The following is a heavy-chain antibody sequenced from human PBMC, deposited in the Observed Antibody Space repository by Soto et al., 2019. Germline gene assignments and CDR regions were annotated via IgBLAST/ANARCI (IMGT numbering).Heavy chain of an antibody. D-gene: IGHD1-26*01. CDR2: IKYSGTT. CDR3: VRHGSTGSYYDVFDI. CDR1: GGSISSSRCH. Sequence: SETLSLTCTVSGGSISSSRCHWGWIRQPPGKGLKWIASIKYSGTTFYNPSLKSRVTLSVDTSKNQFALKLSSVTAAETAVYYCVRHGSTGSYYDVFDIWGQGTMVTVSS. V-gene: IGHV4-39*01. J-gene: IGHJ3*02.